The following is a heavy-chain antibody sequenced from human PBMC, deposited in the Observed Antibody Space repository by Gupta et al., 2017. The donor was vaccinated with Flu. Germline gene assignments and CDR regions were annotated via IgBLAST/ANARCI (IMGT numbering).Heavy chain of an antibody. J-gene: IGHJ2*01. V-gene: IGHV4-31*03. CDR1: GGSISSGGYY. Sequence: QVQLQESGPGLVKPSQTLSLTCTVSGGSISSGGYYWSWIRQHPGKGLEWIGYIYYSGSTYDNPALKSRVTISVDTSKNQFSLKISSVTAADAAVYYGARKRLQYFDLWGRGTLVTVSS. CDR3: ARKRLQYFDL. CDR2: IYYSGST.